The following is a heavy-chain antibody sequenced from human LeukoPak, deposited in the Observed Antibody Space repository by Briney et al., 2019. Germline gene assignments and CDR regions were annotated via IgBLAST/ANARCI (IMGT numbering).Heavy chain of an antibody. CDR3: ARQMATISGTAFDI. J-gene: IGHJ3*02. V-gene: IGHV5-10-1*01. CDR1: GYSFTSYW. Sequence: GESLKISCKGSGYSFTSYWISWVRQMPGKGLEWMGRIDPSGSYTNYSPSFQGHVTISADKSISTAYLQWSSLKASDTSMYYCARQMATISGTAFDIWGQGTMVTVSS. CDR2: IDPSGSYT. D-gene: IGHD5-24*01.